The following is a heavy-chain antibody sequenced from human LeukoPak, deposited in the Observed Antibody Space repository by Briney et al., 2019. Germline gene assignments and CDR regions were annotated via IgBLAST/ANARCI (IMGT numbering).Heavy chain of an antibody. V-gene: IGHV4-59*08. CDR1: GGSISSYY. CDR3: ARQTGGAAASWFDP. J-gene: IGHJ5*02. D-gene: IGHD6-13*01. CDR2: IYYSGST. Sequence: IPSETLSLTCAVSGGSISSYYWSWIRQPPGKGLEWIGYIYYSGSTNYNPSLKSRVTISVDTSKNQFSLKLSSVTAAGTAVYYCARQTGGAAASWFDPWGQGTLVTVSS.